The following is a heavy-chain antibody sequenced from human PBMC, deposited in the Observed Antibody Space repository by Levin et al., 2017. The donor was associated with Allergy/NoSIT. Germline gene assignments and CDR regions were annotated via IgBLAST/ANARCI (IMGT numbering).Heavy chain of an antibody. CDR1: GFSLSNFG. Sequence: GESLKVSCKASGFSLSNFGLTWVRQAPGQGLEWMGWISPYNGDTKYAQKLQGRVTMTADTSTNTAHMELRSLSFDDTAVYYCARGMADTAADTFDLWGQGTMVTVSS. J-gene: IGHJ3*01. D-gene: IGHD5-18*01. CDR3: ARGMADTAADTFDL. V-gene: IGHV1-18*01. CDR2: ISPYNGDT.